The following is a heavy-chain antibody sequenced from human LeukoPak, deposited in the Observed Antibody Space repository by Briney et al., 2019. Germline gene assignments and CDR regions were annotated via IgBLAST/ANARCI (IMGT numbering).Heavy chain of an antibody. D-gene: IGHD3-22*01. CDR2: IYYSGST. Sequence: PSQTLSLTCTVSGGSISSGGYYWSWIRQHPGKGLEWIVYIYYSGSTYYNPSLKSRVTISVDTSKNQFSLKLSSVTAADTAVYYCARGPSGDYYDSSGYKIDYWGQGTLVTVSS. J-gene: IGHJ4*02. CDR1: GGSISSGGYY. CDR3: ARGPSGDYYDSSGYKIDY. V-gene: IGHV4-31*03.